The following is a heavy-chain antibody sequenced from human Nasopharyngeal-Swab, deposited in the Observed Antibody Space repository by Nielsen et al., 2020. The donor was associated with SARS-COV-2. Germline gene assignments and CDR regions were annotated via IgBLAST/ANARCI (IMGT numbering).Heavy chain of an antibody. J-gene: IGHJ6*02. V-gene: IGHV5-10-1*01. Sequence: KVSCKGSGYSFSSYWISWVRQMPGKGLEWMGIIDPSDSYSNYSPSLQGHVTISVDKSLSTAFLQWSSLKASDTAVYYCARRSFYYGSGTVRGMDVWGQGTTVTVSS. CDR3: ARRSFYYGSGTVRGMDV. D-gene: IGHD3-10*01. CDR2: IDPSDSYS. CDR1: GYSFSSYW.